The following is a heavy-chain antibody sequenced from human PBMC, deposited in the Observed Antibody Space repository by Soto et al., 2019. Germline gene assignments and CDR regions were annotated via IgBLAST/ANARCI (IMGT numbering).Heavy chain of an antibody. J-gene: IGHJ4*02. D-gene: IGHD1-1*01. V-gene: IGHV1-18*01. CDR1: GYTFTSYG. Sequence: QGHLVQSGAEVKKPGASVKVSCKASGYTFTSYGITWVRQAPGQELEWMGWISAHNGNTDYAQKLQGRVIVTRDTSTSTAYMELRRLGSDGTAVYSCERGRYGDYWGQGALVNVSS. CDR3: ERGRYGDY. CDR2: ISAHNGNT.